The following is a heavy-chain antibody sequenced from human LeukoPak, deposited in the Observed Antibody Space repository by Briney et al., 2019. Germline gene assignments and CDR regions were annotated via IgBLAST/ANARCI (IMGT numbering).Heavy chain of an antibody. Sequence: SVKVSCKASGYTFTSYAISWVRQAPGQGLEWMGGIIPIFGTANYAQKFQGRVTITADESTSTAYMELSSLRSEDTAVYYCARVGFSGYLHYFDYWGQGTLVTVSS. CDR2: IIPIFGTA. J-gene: IGHJ4*02. CDR3: ARVGFSGYLHYFDY. D-gene: IGHD3-22*01. CDR1: GYTFTSYA. V-gene: IGHV1-69*13.